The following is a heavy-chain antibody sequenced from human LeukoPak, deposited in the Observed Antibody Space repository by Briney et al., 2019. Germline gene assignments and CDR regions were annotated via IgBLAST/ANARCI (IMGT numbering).Heavy chain of an antibody. CDR1: GFTFSSYA. Sequence: PGGSLRLSCAASGFTFSSYAMSWVRQAPGKGLERVSLINDSGGNTYYADSVKGRLTISRDNSKNTLYLQMNSLRAEDTAVYYCAKGSYYCSSSSCPQYYYYMDVWGKGTTVTVSS. CDR2: INDSGGNT. D-gene: IGHD2-2*01. J-gene: IGHJ6*03. V-gene: IGHV3-23*01. CDR3: AKGSYYCSSSSCPQYYYYMDV.